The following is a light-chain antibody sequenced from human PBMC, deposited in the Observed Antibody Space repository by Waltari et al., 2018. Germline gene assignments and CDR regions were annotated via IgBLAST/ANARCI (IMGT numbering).Light chain of an antibody. Sequence: SYVLTQPPSVSVAPGKTAKISCGGNNIGRKSVHWYQPKPGQAPILVVFGVSDRPSGVPARFSGSNSGNTATLTIRRAEAGDEADDYCQGWDAIDEPVLFGGGTKLTV. CDR1: NIGRKS. J-gene: IGLJ2*01. CDR3: QGWDAIDEPVL. CDR2: GVS. V-gene: IGLV3-21*03.